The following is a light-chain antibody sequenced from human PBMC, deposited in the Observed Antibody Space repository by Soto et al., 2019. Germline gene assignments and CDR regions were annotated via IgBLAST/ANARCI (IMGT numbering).Light chain of an antibody. V-gene: IGLV2-23*02. CDR1: SRDVGSYNL. CDR3: CSYAGSSTYV. CDR2: EVS. J-gene: IGLJ1*01. Sequence: QSALPQPASVSGSPGQSITISCTGSSRDVGSYNLVSWYQQYPGKAPKVMIYEVSKRPSGVSNRFSGSKSGNTASLTISGLQAEDEADYYCCSYAGSSTYVFGTGTKLTVL.